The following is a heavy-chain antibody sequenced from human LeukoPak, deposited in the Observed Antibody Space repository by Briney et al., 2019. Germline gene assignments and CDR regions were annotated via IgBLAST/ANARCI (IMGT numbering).Heavy chain of an antibody. CDR3: ARDVNVRGANWFDP. D-gene: IGHD3-10*01. CDR2: IIPILGIA. J-gene: IGHJ5*02. Sequence: SVKVSCKASGGTFSSYAISWVRQALGQGLEWMGRIIPILGIANYAQKFQGRVTITADKSTSTAYMELSSLRSEDTAVYYCARDVNVRGANWFDPWGQGTLVTVSS. CDR1: GGTFSSYA. V-gene: IGHV1-69*04.